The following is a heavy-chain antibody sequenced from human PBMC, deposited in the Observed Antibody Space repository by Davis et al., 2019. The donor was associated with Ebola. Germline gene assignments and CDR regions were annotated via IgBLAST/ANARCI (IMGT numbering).Heavy chain of an antibody. D-gene: IGHD3-3*01. V-gene: IGHV3-73*01. CDR3: ARSTILEY. CDR1: GFTFSGSA. CDR2: IRSKANSYAT. J-gene: IGHJ4*02. Sequence: GGSLRLSCAASGFTFSGSAMHWVRQASGKGLEWVGRIRSKANSYATGYAASVKGRFTISRDDSKNTAYLQMNSLRAEDTAVYYCARSTILEYWGQGTLVTVSS.